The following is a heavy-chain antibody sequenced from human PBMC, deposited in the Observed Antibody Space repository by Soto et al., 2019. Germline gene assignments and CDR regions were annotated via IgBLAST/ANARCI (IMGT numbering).Heavy chain of an antibody. CDR2: IFSNDEK. CDR3: ARSRPMFSSSSEFDP. CDR1: GFSLSNTGMG. D-gene: IGHD6-13*01. J-gene: IGHJ5*02. V-gene: IGHV2-26*01. Sequence: QVTLKESGPVLVKPTETLTLTCTVSGFSLSNTGMGVSWIRQPPGKALEWLAHIFSNDEKSYSTSLKSRLTIXXDXSXXQVVLTMTNMDPVDTATYYCARSRPMFSSSSEFDPWGQGTLVTVSS.